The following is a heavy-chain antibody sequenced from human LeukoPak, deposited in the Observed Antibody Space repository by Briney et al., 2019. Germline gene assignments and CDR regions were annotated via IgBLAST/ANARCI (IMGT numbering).Heavy chain of an antibody. V-gene: IGHV1-18*04. CDR1: GYTFTNYG. J-gene: IGHJ4*02. CDR2: ISAYNGNT. Sequence: GASVKVSCKASGYTFTNYGISWVRQAPGQGLEWMGWISAYNGNTNYAQKFQGRVTMTAETSTSTAYMELRSLRSDDTAVYYCARDSITPVRGVIRGSSDFDYWGQGTLVTVSS. D-gene: IGHD3-10*01. CDR3: ARDSITPVRGVIRGSSDFDY.